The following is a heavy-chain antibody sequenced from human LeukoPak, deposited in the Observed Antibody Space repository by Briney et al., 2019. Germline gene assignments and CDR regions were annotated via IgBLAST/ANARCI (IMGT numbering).Heavy chain of an antibody. V-gene: IGHV1-2*02. CDR1: GYTFIDYY. CDR2: INPRNGGT. CDR3: ARRKVVAATPIDY. Sequence: GASVKVSCKASGYTFIDYYIHWVRQAPGQGLEWVGWINPRNGGTISAEKFQGRVTLTRDTSIKTGYLELNRLRSDDTAVYYCARRKVVAATPIDYWGQGTLVTVSS. D-gene: IGHD2-15*01. J-gene: IGHJ4*02.